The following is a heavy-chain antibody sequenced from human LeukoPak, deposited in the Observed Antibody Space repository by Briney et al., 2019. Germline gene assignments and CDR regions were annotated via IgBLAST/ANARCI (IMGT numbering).Heavy chain of an antibody. CDR3: ARDSGSGWPFFFDY. V-gene: IGHV1-18*01. CDR2: ISPYNGNT. D-gene: IGHD6-19*01. Sequence: ASVKVSCKASGYTFTNYGITWVRQAPGQGLEWMGWISPYNGNTNYAQKLQGRVTMTTDTSTSTAYMELRSLRSDDTAVYYCARDSGSGWPFFFDYWGQGTLVTVSS. CDR1: GYTFTNYG. J-gene: IGHJ4*02.